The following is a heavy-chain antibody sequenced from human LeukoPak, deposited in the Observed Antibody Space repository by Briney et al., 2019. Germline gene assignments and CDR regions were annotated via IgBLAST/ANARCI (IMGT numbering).Heavy chain of an antibody. D-gene: IGHD3-10*01. CDR1: GFTFDDYA. V-gene: IGHV3-9*01. CDR2: ISWNSGSI. CDR3: AEGPMVRGVIIFDY. Sequence: GGSLRLSCAASGFTFDDYAMHWVRQAPGKGLEWVSGISWNSGSIGYADSVKGRFTISRDNAKNSLYLQMNSLRAEDTALYYCAEGPMVRGVIIFDYWGQGTLVTVSS. J-gene: IGHJ4*02.